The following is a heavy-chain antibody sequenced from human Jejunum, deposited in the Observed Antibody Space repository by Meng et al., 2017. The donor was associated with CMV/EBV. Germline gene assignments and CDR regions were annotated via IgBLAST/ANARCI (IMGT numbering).Heavy chain of an antibody. CDR3: GRDQGRELINH. CDR1: GDSISSDIW. D-gene: IGHD1-7*01. Sequence: QVHRRESVPGLVKPSETLSLTCTVSGDSISSDIWWSWVRQPPGKGLEWIGEVYHRGDTNYNPSLKSRVDISVDKSKNQFYLSLFSVTAADTAVYYCGRDQGRELINHWGQGTLVTVSS. V-gene: IGHV4-4*02. J-gene: IGHJ4*02. CDR2: VYHRGDT.